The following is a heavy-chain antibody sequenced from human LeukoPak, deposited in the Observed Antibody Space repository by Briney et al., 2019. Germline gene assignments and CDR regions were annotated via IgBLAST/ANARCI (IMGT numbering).Heavy chain of an antibody. CDR2: MNPNSGNT. Sequence: ASVKVSCKASGYTFTSYDINWVRQATGQGLEWMGWMNPNSGNTGYAQKFQGRVTMTRNTSISTAYMELSSLRSEDTAVYCCARAPGSSGYYLFDYWGQGTLVTVSS. V-gene: IGHV1-8*01. J-gene: IGHJ4*02. D-gene: IGHD3-22*01. CDR1: GYTFTSYD. CDR3: ARAPGSSGYYLFDY.